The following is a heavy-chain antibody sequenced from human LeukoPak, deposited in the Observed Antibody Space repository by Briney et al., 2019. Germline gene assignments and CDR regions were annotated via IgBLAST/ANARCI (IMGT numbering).Heavy chain of an antibody. CDR1: GYTFTGYY. D-gene: IGHD3-9*01. CDR2: ISPNSGGT. Sequence: GASVKVSCKASGYTFTGYYMHWVRQAPGQGLEWMGWISPNSGGTNYAQKFQGRVTMTRDTSISTAYMELSRLRSDDTAVYYCARDWGNYDRYFDYWGQGTLVTVSS. V-gene: IGHV1-2*02. CDR3: ARDWGNYDRYFDY. J-gene: IGHJ4*02.